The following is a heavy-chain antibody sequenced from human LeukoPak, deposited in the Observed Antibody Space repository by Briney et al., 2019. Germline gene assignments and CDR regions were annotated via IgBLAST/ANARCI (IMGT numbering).Heavy chain of an antibody. CDR3: AREGRFRLTNADGARFWNGPPGHYYYMDV. D-gene: IGHD1-1*01. CDR1: GGSFSGYY. CDR2: INHSGST. V-gene: IGHV4-34*01. Sequence: SETLSLTCAVYGGSFSGYYWSWIRQPPGKGLEWVGEINHSGSTNYNPSPKSRVPITVETSKNQSSLKLSSVTAADTAVYCCAREGRFRLTNADGARFWNGPPGHYYYMDVWGKGTTVTVSS. J-gene: IGHJ6*03.